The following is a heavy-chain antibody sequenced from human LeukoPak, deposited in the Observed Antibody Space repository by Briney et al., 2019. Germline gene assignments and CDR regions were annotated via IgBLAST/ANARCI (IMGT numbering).Heavy chain of an antibody. CDR2: ISRGGSTT. D-gene: IGHD2-21*02. CDR3: ARGLKTAYNYIDS. Sequence: GGSLRLSCAASGFTFSDSYMSWIRQAPGKGLEWVSYISRGGSTTYYADSVKGRFTISRDNAQNSLFLQMNSLRAEDTAMYYCARGLKTAYNYIDSWGQGTLVTVSS. V-gene: IGHV3-11*04. CDR1: GFTFSDSY. J-gene: IGHJ4*02.